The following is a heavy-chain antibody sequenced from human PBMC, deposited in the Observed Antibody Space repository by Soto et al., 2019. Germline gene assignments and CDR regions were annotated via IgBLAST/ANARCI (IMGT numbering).Heavy chain of an antibody. CDR2: INPSDGRT. Sequence: ASVKVSSTTSGYAFPHYFINCVRQAPGQGPEWMGIINPSDGRTTYTQKFQGRVTMIRDTSTSTVYMELSSLTSEDTAVYYCARVSGSYWPFDYWGQGTLVTVSS. V-gene: IGHV1-46*01. CDR1: GYAFPHYF. J-gene: IGHJ4*02. D-gene: IGHD1-26*01. CDR3: ARVSGSYWPFDY.